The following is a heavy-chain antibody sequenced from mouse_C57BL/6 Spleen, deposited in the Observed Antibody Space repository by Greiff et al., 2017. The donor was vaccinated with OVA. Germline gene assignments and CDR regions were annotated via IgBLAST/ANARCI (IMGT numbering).Heavy chain of an antibody. V-gene: IGHV1-80*01. CDR3: ARFTTVVGLRYFDV. J-gene: IGHJ1*03. D-gene: IGHD1-1*01. CDR2: IYPGDGDT. CDR1: GYAFSSYW. Sequence: QVQLQQSGAELVKPGASVKISCKASGYAFSSYWMNWVKQRPGNGLEWIGQIYPGDGDTNYNGKFKGKATLTADKSSSTAYMQLSSLTSEDSAVYFCARFTTVVGLRYFDVWGTGTTVTVSS.